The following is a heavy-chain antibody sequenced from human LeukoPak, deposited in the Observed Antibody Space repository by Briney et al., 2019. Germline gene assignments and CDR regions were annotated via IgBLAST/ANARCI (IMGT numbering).Heavy chain of an antibody. D-gene: IGHD6-13*01. Sequence: SETLSLTCTVSGGSIISSNYYWGWIRQPPGKGLEWIGTIYYSGSTYYNPSLKSRVTISADTSKNQFSLKLSSVTAADTAVYYCAREPRYSSSWYYFDYWGQGTLVTVSS. CDR2: IYYSGST. J-gene: IGHJ4*02. CDR1: GGSIISSNYY. V-gene: IGHV4-39*07. CDR3: AREPRYSSSWYYFDY.